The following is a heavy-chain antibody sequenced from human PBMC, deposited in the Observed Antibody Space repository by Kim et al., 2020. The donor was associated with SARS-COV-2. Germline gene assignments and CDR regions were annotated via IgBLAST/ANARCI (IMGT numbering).Heavy chain of an antibody. CDR2: INTKTGKP. CDR3: ARESDGSEHWLNP. CDR1: GYTFTTYS. D-gene: IGHD3-10*01. Sequence: ASVKVSCKTSGYTFTTYSMNWVRQAPGQGLEWMGWINTKTGKPEYVQGFTGRYVFSLDTSFSTVYLEIGSLRVDDTAMYYCARESDGSEHWLNPWGQGTQVTVSS. J-gene: IGHJ5*02. V-gene: IGHV7-4-1*01.